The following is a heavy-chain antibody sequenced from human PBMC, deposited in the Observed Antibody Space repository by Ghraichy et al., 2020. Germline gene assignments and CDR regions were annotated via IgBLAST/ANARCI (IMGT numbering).Heavy chain of an antibody. CDR3: ARGGRGGSYHNWYFDL. V-gene: IGHV3-21*01. Sequence: GGSLRLSCAASGFTFSSYSMNWVRQAPGKGLEWVSSISSSSSYIYYADSVKGRFTISRDNAKNSLYLQMNSLRAEDTAVYYCARGGRGGSYHNWYFDLWGRGTLVTVSS. CDR2: ISSSSSYI. J-gene: IGHJ2*01. D-gene: IGHD1-26*01. CDR1: GFTFSSYS.